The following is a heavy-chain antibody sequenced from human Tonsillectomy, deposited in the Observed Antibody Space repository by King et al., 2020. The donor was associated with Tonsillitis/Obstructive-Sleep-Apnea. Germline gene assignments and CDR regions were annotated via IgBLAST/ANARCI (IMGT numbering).Heavy chain of an antibody. CDR2: ISYDGGNK. CDR1: RFTFNSYA. Sequence: QLVQSGGGVVQPGRSLRLSCAASRFTFNSYAMHWVRQVPGKGLEWVAVISYDGGNKYYADSVKGRFTISRDNSKNTLYLQMNSLRAEDTAVYYCAREDGYCSGGSCYSKAFDIWGQGTMVTVSS. CDR3: AREDGYCSGGSCYSKAFDI. V-gene: IGHV3-30*01. J-gene: IGHJ3*02. D-gene: IGHD2-15*01.